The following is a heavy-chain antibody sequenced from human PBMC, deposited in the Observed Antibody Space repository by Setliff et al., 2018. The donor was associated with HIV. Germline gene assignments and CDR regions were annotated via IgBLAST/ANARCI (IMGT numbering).Heavy chain of an antibody. CDR2: INHSGST. V-gene: IGHV4-34*01. CDR1: SGSFSGYY. CDR3: ARGRGGNYNYYYYYMDV. Sequence: SETLSLTCAVYSGSFSGYYWSWIRQPPGKGLEWIGEINHSGSTNYNPSLKSRVTISVDTSKNQFSLKLSSVTAADTAVYYCARGRGGNYNYYYYYMDVWGKGTTVTVSS. J-gene: IGHJ6*03. D-gene: IGHD2-21*02.